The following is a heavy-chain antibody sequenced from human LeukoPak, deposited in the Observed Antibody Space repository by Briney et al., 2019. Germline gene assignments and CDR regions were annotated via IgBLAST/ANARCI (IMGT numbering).Heavy chain of an antibody. J-gene: IGHJ4*02. V-gene: IGHV1-18*01. CDR1: GYTFTSYG. CDR2: ISAYNGNT. CDR3: ARDRTMVRGVTQEIDY. Sequence: ASVKVSCKAPGYTFTSYGISWVRQAPGQGLEWMGWISAYNGNTNYAQKLQGRVTMTTDTSTSTAYMELRSLRSDDTAVYYCARDRTMVRGVTQEIDYWGQGTLVTVSS. D-gene: IGHD3-10*01.